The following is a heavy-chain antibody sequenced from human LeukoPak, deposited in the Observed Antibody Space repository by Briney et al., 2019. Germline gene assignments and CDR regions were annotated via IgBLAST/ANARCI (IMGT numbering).Heavy chain of an antibody. CDR3: ATRGDILTGYPYYFAY. J-gene: IGHJ4*02. Sequence: ETLSLTCAVYGGSFSGYYWCWVRQAPGKGLEWVSAISGSGGSTYYADSVKGRFTISRDNSKNTLYLQMNSLRAEDTAVYYCATRGDILTGYPYYFAYWGQGTLVTVSS. V-gene: IGHV3-23*01. CDR1: GGSFSGYY. CDR2: ISGSGGST. D-gene: IGHD3-9*01.